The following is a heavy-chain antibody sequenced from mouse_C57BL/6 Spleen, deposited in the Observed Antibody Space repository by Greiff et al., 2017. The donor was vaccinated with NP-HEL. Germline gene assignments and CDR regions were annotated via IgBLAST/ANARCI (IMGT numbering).Heavy chain of an antibody. CDR1: GYAFSSSW. V-gene: IGHV1-82*01. D-gene: IGHD2-1*01. Sequence: VKLLESGPELVKPGASVKISCKASGYAFSSSWMNWVKQRPGKGLEWIGRIYPGDGDTNYNGKFKGKATLTADKSSSTAYMQLSSLTSEDSAVYFCARSGGNYYLFAYWGQGTLVTVSA. J-gene: IGHJ3*01. CDR2: IYPGDGDT. CDR3: ARSGGNYYLFAY.